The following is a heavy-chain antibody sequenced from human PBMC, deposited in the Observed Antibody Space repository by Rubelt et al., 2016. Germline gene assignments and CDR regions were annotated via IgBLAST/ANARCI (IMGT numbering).Heavy chain of an antibody. CDR1: GGSFSGYY. J-gene: IGHJ4*02. D-gene: IGHD6-13*01. CDR3: ARPSIAAAGRDY. Sequence: QVQLQQWGAGLLKPSETLSLTCAVYGGSFSGYYWSWIRQPPGKGLEWIGEINHSGSTNYNPSLKSRVTISGATSKNQFSLKLSSVTAADTAVYYCARPSIAAAGRDYWGQGTLVTVSS. CDR2: INHSGST. V-gene: IGHV4-34*01.